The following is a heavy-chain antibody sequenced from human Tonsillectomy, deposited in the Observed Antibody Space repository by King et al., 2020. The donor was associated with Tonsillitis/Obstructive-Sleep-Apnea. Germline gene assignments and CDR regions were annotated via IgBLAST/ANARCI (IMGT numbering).Heavy chain of an antibody. CDR3: ARGGEDMQLGHVDY. D-gene: IGHD6-6*01. CDR1: GFTFSTYS. Sequence: VQLVESGGGLVKPGGSMRLSCAASGFTFSTYSMNWVRQAPGKGLEWVSSISSSSSYIYYADSVKGRFTISRDNAKNSLYLQMNSLRAEDTAVYYCARGGEDMQLGHVDYWGQGTLVTVSS. CDR2: ISSSSSYI. J-gene: IGHJ4*02. V-gene: IGHV3-21*01.